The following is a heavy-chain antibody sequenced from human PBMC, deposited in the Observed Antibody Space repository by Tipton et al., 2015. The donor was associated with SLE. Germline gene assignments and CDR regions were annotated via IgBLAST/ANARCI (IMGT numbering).Heavy chain of an antibody. D-gene: IGHD5-24*01. CDR3: ARGDLTTINWYFDL. CDR2: VKQDGSEK. J-gene: IGHJ2*01. V-gene: IGHV3-7*01. CDR1: EFTFSNYW. Sequence: SLRLSCAASEFTFSNYWMSWVRPAPGKGLEWVANVKQDGSEKYYVDSAKGRLTISRDNAKKSLYLQMNSLRAEDTAVYFCARGDLTTINWYFDLWGRGTLVTVSS.